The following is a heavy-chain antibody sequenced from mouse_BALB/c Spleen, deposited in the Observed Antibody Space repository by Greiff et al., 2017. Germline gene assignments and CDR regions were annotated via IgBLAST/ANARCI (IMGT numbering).Heavy chain of an antibody. CDR1: GDSITSGY. Sequence: EVKVEESGPSLVKPSQTLSLTCSVTGDSITSGYWNWIRKFPGNKLEYMGYISYSGSTYYNPSLKSRISITRDTSKNQYYLQLNSVTTEDTATYYCARRGLQAMDYWGQGTSVTVSS. D-gene: IGHD2-4*01. J-gene: IGHJ4*01. CDR2: ISYSGST. CDR3: ARRGLQAMDY. V-gene: IGHV3-8*02.